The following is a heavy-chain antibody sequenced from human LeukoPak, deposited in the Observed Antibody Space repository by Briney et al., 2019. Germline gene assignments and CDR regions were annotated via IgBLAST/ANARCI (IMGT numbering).Heavy chain of an antibody. V-gene: IGHV4-39*01. CDR2: IYYSGST. CDR1: GGSISSSSYY. J-gene: IGHJ5*02. Sequence: SETLSLTCTVSGGSISSSSYYWGWIRQPPGKGLEWIGSIYYSGSTYYNPSLKSRVTISEDTSKNQFSLKLSSVTAADTAAYYCARGSYSSGWKNWFDPWGQGTLVTVSS. D-gene: IGHD6-19*01. CDR3: ARGSYSSGWKNWFDP.